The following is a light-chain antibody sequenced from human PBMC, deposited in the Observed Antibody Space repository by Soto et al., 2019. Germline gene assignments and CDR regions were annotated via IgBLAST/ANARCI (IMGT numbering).Light chain of an antibody. CDR3: CSYTGTTTHYV. CDR1: NSDVGSYDL. Sequence: QSVLTQPASVSPSPGQAITISCTGSNSDVGSYDLLSLYQQHPDKAPKLITFEGTKRPSGVSSRFSGSKSGNTASLTISGLQAEDEADYYCCSYTGTTTHYVFGSGTKVTVL. J-gene: IGLJ1*01. CDR2: EGT. V-gene: IGLV2-23*01.